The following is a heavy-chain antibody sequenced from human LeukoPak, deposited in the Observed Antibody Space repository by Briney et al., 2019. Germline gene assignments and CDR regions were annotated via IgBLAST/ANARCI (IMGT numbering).Heavy chain of an antibody. CDR2: ISSSGSTV. CDR1: GFTFRSYE. Sequence: GGSLSLSCAASGFTFRSYEMHWVRQAPGKGLEWVSYISSSGSTVYYADSVKGRFTISRDNAKNSLFLQMSSLRAEDAAAYYCVRDGPGGIEARKRYYGMDVWGQGTTVSVSS. V-gene: IGHV3-48*03. D-gene: IGHD6-6*01. J-gene: IGHJ6*02. CDR3: VRDGPGGIEARKRYYGMDV.